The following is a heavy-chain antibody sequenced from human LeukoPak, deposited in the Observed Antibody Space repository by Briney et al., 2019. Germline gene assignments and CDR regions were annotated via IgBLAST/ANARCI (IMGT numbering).Heavy chain of an antibody. CDR1: GGSFSNSSNS. V-gene: IGHV4-39*07. CDR3: ARDRHYYDSSGYYAGFDY. J-gene: IGHJ4*02. Sequence: SETLSLTCAVSGGSFSNSSNSWGWIRQPPGKGLEWIGSFYYSGNTYYNPSLESRITISVDTSKNQFSLKLSSVTAADTAVYYCARDRHYYDSSGYYAGFDYWGQGTLVTVSS. CDR2: FYYSGNT. D-gene: IGHD3-22*01.